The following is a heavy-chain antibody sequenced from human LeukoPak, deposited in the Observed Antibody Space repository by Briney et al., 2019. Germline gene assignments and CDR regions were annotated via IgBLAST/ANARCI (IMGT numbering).Heavy chain of an antibody. D-gene: IGHD3-3*02. V-gene: IGHV1-2*04. Sequence: GASVKVSCKASGYTFTGYYIHWVRQAPGQGLVWMGWINPNSGGTNYAQKFQGWVTMTSDTSISTAYMELSKLRSDDTAVYYCARQVGLGALEPWGQGTLVTVSS. CDR1: GYTFTGYY. J-gene: IGHJ5*02. CDR3: ARQVGLGALEP. CDR2: INPNSGGT.